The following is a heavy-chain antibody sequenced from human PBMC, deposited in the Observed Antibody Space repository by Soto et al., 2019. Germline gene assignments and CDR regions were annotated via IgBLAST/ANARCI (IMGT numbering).Heavy chain of an antibody. J-gene: IGHJ4*02. CDR3: ARRPDSSPMFDS. Sequence: EVQLVQSGAEVKKPGESLTISCKGSGYSFTNYWIGWVRQMPGKGLEWMGIIHPADSNTRYSPSFQGQVTISADRSISTAYLHWSSLKASDTAMYYCARRPDSSPMFDSWGQGTLVTVSS. D-gene: IGHD6-13*01. V-gene: IGHV5-51*01. CDR2: IHPADSNT. CDR1: GYSFTNYW.